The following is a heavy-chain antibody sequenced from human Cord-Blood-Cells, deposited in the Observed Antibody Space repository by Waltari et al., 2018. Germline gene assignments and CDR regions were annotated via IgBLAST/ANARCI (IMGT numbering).Heavy chain of an antibody. J-gene: IGHJ4*02. D-gene: IGHD2-2*01. CDR1: GFSLRTSGVG. V-gene: IGHV2-5*01. CDR3: AHSSSSTSWIDY. Sequence: QITLKESGPTLVKPTQTLTLTCTSSGFSLRTSGVGVGWISQPPGKALEWLALIYWNDDKRYSPSLKSRLTITKDTSKNQVVLTMTNMDPVDTATYYCAHSSSSTSWIDYWGQGTLVTVSS. CDR2: IYWNDDK.